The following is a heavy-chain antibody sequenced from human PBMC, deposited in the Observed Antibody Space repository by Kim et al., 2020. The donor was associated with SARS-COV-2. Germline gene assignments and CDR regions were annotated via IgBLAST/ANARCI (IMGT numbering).Heavy chain of an antibody. Sequence: SETLSLTCAVYGGSFSGYYWSWIRQPPGKGLEWIGEINHSGSTNYNPSLKSRVTISVDTSKNQFSLKLSSVTAADTAVYYCARGGGGTYYYGSGIDYWGQGTLVTVSS. CDR3: ARGGGGTYYYGSGIDY. CDR1: GGSFSGYY. D-gene: IGHD3-10*01. V-gene: IGHV4-34*01. J-gene: IGHJ4*02. CDR2: INHSGST.